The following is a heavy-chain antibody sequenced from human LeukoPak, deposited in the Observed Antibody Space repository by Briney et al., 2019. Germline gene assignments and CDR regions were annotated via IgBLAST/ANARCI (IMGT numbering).Heavy chain of an antibody. CDR1: GFTFSSYS. V-gene: IGHV3-21*01. D-gene: IGHD5-18*01. CDR2: ISSSSSYI. J-gene: IGHJ4*02. CDR3: ARTIQLWLEGFDY. Sequence: GGSLRLSCAASGFTFSSYSMNWVRQAPGKGLEWVSSISSSSSYIYYADSVKGRFTISRDNSKNTLYLQMNSLRAEDTAVYYCARTIQLWLEGFDYWGQGTLVTVSS.